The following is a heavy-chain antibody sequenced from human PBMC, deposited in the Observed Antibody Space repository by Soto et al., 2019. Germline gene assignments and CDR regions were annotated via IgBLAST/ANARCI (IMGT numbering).Heavy chain of an antibody. J-gene: IGHJ5*02. CDR1: GGSIISASYS. CDR2: IYSSGST. CDR3: AREDAARIERWFDA. D-gene: IGHD6-6*01. V-gene: IGHV4-31*11. Sequence: SETLSLTCAVSGGSIISASYSWNWIRQSPGRGLEWIGHIYSSGSTYYNPSLKSRVSISVDTSNNQFSLKLTSVTAADTAVYFCAREDAARIERWFDAWGQGTLVTV.